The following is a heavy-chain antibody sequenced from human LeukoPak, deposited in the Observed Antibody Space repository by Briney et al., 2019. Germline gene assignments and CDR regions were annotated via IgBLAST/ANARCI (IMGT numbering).Heavy chain of an antibody. D-gene: IGHD6-13*01. V-gene: IGHV3-74*03. Sequence: GGSLRLSCATSGFTFNIYWMQWVRQLPGKGLVWVSRIDSNGGGATYADSVKGRFTTSRDNGNNTMYLQMNSLRAEDTAIYYCVRAKYSSRWSLDYWGQGALVTVSS. J-gene: IGHJ4*02. CDR3: VRAKYSSRWSLDY. CDR1: GFTFNIYW. CDR2: IDSNGGGA.